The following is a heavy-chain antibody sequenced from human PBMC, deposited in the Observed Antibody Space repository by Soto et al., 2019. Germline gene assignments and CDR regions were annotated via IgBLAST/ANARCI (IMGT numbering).Heavy chain of an antibody. CDR2: INPGYGNT. CDR3: ARIVYDSSGYKRYFDY. D-gene: IGHD3-22*01. Sequence: QVQLVQSGAEEKKPGASVRVSCTASGYTFSSNAIHLVRQAPGQRLEWMGWINPGYGNTKYSQKLQGRLTITRDTSASTAYMELSSLRSEDTAVYYCARIVYDSSGYKRYFDYWGQGTLVTVSS. V-gene: IGHV1-3*05. CDR1: GYTFSSNA. J-gene: IGHJ4*02.